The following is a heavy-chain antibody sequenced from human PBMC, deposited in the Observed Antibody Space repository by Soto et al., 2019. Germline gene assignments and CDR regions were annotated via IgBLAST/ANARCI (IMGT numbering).Heavy chain of an antibody. CDR1: GFTFSSYG. V-gene: IGHV3-30*18. CDR2: ISYDGSNK. D-gene: IGHD3-22*01. J-gene: IGHJ4*02. Sequence: PGGSLRLSCAASGFTFSSYGMHWVRQAPGKGLEWVAVISYDGSNKYYADSVKGRFTISRDNSKNTLYLQMNSLRAEDTAVYYCAKALSPRRDYDIDYWGQGTLVTVSS. CDR3: AKALSPRRDYDIDY.